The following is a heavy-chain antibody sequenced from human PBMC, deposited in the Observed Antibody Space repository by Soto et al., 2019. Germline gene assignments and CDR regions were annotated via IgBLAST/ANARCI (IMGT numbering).Heavy chain of an antibody. D-gene: IGHD4-17*01. CDR2: IWYDGSNK. J-gene: IGHJ4*02. CDR3: AKSPNPAVSYLDY. CDR1: GFTFSSYG. Sequence: QVQLVESGGGVVQPGRSLRLSCAASGFTFSSYGMHWVRQAPGKGLEWVAVIWYDGSNKYYADSVKGRFTISRDNYQHTLYLQMNRLRAEDTAVYYYAKSPNPAVSYLDYWGQGTLVAVSS. V-gene: IGHV3-33*06.